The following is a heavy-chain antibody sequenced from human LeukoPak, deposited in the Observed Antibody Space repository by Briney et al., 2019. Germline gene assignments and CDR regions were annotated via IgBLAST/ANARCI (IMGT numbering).Heavy chain of an antibody. CDR1: GFTFSSYA. J-gene: IGHJ4*02. V-gene: IGHV3-23*01. CDR3: AKDKFLYYYESSLDY. D-gene: IGHD3-22*01. CDR2: ISGSSGNT. Sequence: GGSLRLSCAASGFTFSSYALSWVRQAPGKGLEWVSGISGSSGNTYYADSVKGRFTISRDNSKNMLYLQMNSLRAEDTAVYYCAKDKFLYYYESSLDYWGQGTLVTVSS.